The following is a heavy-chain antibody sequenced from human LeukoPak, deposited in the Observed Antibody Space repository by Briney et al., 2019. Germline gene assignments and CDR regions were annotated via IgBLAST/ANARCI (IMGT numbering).Heavy chain of an antibody. CDR3: ARVTSRLGWFDP. CDR1: GYSISSGYY. D-gene: IGHD1-14*01. V-gene: IGHV4-38-2*02. J-gene: IGHJ5*02. CDR2: ISHSGST. Sequence: SETLSLTCTVSGYSISSGYYWGWIRQPPGKGLEWIGSISHSGSTYYNPSLKSRVTMSVDTSKNQFSLKLRSVTAADTAVYYCARVTSRLGWFDPWGQGTLVTVSS.